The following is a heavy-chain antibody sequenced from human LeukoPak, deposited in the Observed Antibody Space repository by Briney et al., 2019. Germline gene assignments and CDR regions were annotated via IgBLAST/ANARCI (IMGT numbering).Heavy chain of an antibody. D-gene: IGHD6-13*01. CDR2: IYSGGST. CDR3: ARLPPYSSSWYFDY. V-gene: IGHV3-66*04. J-gene: IGHJ4*02. Sequence: AGGSLRLSCAASGFTVSSNYMSWVRQAPGKGLEWVSVIYSGGSTYYADSVKGRFTISRDNSKNTLYLQMNSLRAEDTAVYYCARLPPYSSSWYFDYWGQGTLVTVSS. CDR1: GFTVSSNY.